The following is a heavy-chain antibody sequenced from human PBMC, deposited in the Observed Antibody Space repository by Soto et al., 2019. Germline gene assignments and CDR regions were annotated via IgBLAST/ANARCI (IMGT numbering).Heavy chain of an antibody. Sequence: GGSLRLSCAASGFTFSSYWMSWVRQAPGKGLEWVANINQDGSEKYYVDSVKGRFTISRDNAKNSLYLQMNSLRAEDTAVYYCARGGIAAALDYWGQGTLVTVSS. CDR2: INQDGSEK. CDR3: ARGGIAAALDY. J-gene: IGHJ4*02. V-gene: IGHV3-7*03. CDR1: GFTFSSYW. D-gene: IGHD6-13*01.